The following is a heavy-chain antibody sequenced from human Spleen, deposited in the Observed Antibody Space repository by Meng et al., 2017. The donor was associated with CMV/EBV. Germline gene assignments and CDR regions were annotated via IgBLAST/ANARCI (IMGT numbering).Heavy chain of an antibody. CDR3: ARAMGYCSSTSCEEASYYYYAMDV. CDR2: VVPILGIA. Sequence: SVKVSCKTSGGTFSNYTISWVRQAPGQGLEWMGRVVPILGIANVAQKFQGRVTITTDESTSTAYMELSSLRSEDTAVYYCARAMGYCSSTSCEEASYYYYAMDVWGQGTTVTVSS. J-gene: IGHJ6*02. V-gene: IGHV1-69*16. CDR1: GGTFSNYT. D-gene: IGHD2-2*01.